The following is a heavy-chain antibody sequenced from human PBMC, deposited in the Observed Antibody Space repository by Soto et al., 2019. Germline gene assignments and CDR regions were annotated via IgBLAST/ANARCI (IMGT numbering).Heavy chain of an antibody. CDR1: GYTFTGYY. Sequence: GASVKVSCKASGYTFTGYYMHWVRQAPGQGLEWMGWISAYNGNTNYAQKLQGRVTMTTDTSTSTAYMELRSLRSDDTAVYYCARDRLLLCFGNYGMDVWGQGTTVTVSS. CDR2: ISAYNGNT. V-gene: IGHV1-18*04. CDR3: ARDRLLLCFGNYGMDV. J-gene: IGHJ6*02. D-gene: IGHD3-10*01.